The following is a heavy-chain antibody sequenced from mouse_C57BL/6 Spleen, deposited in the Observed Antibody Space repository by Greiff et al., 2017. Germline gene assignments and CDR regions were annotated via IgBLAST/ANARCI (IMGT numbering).Heavy chain of an antibody. Sequence: DVMLVESGGGLVQPKGSLKLSCAASGFSFNTYAMNWVRQAPGKGLEWVARIRSKSNNYATYYADSVKDRFTISRDDSESMLYLQMNNLKTEDTAMYYCVTGDPIYYDYGGYAMDYWGQGTSVTVSS. D-gene: IGHD2-4*01. CDR2: IRSKSNNYAT. V-gene: IGHV10-1*01. J-gene: IGHJ4*01. CDR1: GFSFNTYA. CDR3: VTGDPIYYDYGGYAMDY.